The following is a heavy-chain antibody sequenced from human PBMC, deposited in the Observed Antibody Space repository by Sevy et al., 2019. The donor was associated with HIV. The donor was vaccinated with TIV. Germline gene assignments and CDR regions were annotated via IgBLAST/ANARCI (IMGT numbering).Heavy chain of an antibody. CDR3: ARDRGIYYDSSGYYHGDGPLDY. CDR2: ISSSSSYI. Sequence: GGSLRLSCAASGFTFSSYSMNWVRQAPGKGLEWVSSISSSSSYIYYADSVKGRFTVSRDNAKNSLYLQMNSLRAEDTAVYYCARDRGIYYDSSGYYHGDGPLDYWGQATLVTVPS. V-gene: IGHV3-21*01. CDR1: GFTFSSYS. D-gene: IGHD3-22*01. J-gene: IGHJ4*02.